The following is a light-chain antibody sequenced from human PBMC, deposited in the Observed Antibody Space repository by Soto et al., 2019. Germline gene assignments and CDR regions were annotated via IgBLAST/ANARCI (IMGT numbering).Light chain of an antibody. CDR2: LGS. CDR1: QSLLHSNGYNY. Sequence: DIVMTQSPLSLPVTPGEPASISCRSIQSLLHSNGYNYLDWYLQKPGQSPQLLIYLGSNRSSGVPDRFNGSGSGTDFTLKISRVEAEDVGVYYCMQALQTPLFGGGTKVEIK. J-gene: IGKJ4*01. CDR3: MQALQTPL. V-gene: IGKV2-28*01.